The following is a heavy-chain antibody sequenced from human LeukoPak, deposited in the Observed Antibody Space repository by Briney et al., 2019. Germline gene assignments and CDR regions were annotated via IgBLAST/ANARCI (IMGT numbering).Heavy chain of an antibody. CDR1: GFTFSNYW. CDR2: IKYDGSEK. V-gene: IGHV3-7*01. J-gene: IGHJ4*02. D-gene: IGHD3-22*01. CDR3: AKDKWLLPYY. Sequence: GRSLRLSCAASGFTFSNYWMTWFRQTPGKDLEWVGNIKYDGSEKYYVDSVKGRFTISRDNAKNSLYLHMNSLRVEDTAIYYCAKDKWLLPYYWGQGTLVTVSS.